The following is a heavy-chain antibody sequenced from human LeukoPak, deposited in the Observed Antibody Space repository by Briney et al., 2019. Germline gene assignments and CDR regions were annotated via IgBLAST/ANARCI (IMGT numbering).Heavy chain of an antibody. Sequence: GGSLRLSCAASGFTFSSYDMSWVRQAPGKGLEWVSSITLSGGSTFCADSVKGRFTISRDNSKNTLYLQMNSLGAEDTAVYYCAKRGNPAVGHHYLDVWGEGTTVSVSS. V-gene: IGHV3-23*01. CDR2: ITLSGGST. D-gene: IGHD2-2*01. CDR3: AKRGNPAVGHHYLDV. CDR1: GFTFSSYD. J-gene: IGHJ6*03.